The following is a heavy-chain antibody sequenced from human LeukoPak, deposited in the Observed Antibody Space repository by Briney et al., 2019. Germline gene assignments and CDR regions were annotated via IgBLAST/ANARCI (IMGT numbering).Heavy chain of an antibody. CDR1: GFTFSSCA. CDR2: ISGSGGST. D-gene: IGHD6-6*01. CDR3: AKGKGSSSLFDY. V-gene: IGHV3-23*01. Sequence: GGSLRLSCAASGFTFSSCAMSWVRQAPGKGLEWVSAISGSGGSTYYADSVKGRFTISRDNSENTLYLQMNSLRAEDTAVYYCAKGKGSSSLFDYWGQGTLVTVSS. J-gene: IGHJ4*02.